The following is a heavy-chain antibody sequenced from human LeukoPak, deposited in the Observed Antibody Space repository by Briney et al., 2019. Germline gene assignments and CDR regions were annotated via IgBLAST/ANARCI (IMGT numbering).Heavy chain of an antibody. CDR1: GFTFSNYS. J-gene: IGHJ3*02. CDR3: ARAKRNGFDI. Sequence: GGSLRLSCEASGFTFSNYSMNRVRQAPGKGLEWVSYIRSSSSTIYYADSVKGRFTISRDNAKNSLYLQMNSLRAEDTAVYYCARAKRNGFDIWGQGTMVTVSS. CDR2: IRSSSSTI. V-gene: IGHV3-48*01.